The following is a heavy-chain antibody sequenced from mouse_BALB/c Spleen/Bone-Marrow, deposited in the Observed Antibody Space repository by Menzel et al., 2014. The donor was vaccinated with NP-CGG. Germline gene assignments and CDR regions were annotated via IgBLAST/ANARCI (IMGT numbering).Heavy chain of an antibody. CDR3: ARFYYYGRFAY. J-gene: IGHJ3*01. CDR2: INPDSSTI. Sequence: EVQLVESGGGLAQPGGSLRLSCAASGFDFSRYWMRWVRQAPGKGLEWIGEINPDSSTINYTPSLKDKFIISIHNPKNTLYLQMSKVRYEDTALYYCARFYYYGRFAYWGQGTLGTGSA. V-gene: IGHV4-1*02. D-gene: IGHD1-1*01. CDR1: GFDFSRYW.